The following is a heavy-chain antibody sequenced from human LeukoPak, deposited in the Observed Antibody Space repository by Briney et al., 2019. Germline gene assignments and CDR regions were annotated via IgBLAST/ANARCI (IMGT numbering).Heavy chain of an antibody. CDR2: INGGNGNT. J-gene: IGHJ3*02. D-gene: IGHD5-12*01. Sequence: ASVKVSCKASGYTFTRSSMHWVRQATGQRLEWMGWINGGNGNTKYSQKFQGRVTFTRDTSASTAYMEVSSLRSEDTAVYHCASGYSGYDYAFDIWGQGTMVTVSS. CDR3: ASGYSGYDYAFDI. CDR1: GYTFTRSS. V-gene: IGHV1-3*01.